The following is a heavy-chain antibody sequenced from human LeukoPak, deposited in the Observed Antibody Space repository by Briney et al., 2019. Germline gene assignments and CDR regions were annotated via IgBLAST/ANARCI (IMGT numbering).Heavy chain of an antibody. CDR2: IYSGGST. CDR1: GFTVSSNY. CDR3: ARDLNYDSAS. Sequence: PGGSLRLSCAASGFTVSSNYMSWVRQAPGKGLEWVSVIYSGGSTYYADSVKGRFTISRDNSKNTVYPQMNSLRAEDTAIYYCARDLNYDSASWGQGTLVTVSS. J-gene: IGHJ5*02. V-gene: IGHV3-53*01. D-gene: IGHD3-22*01.